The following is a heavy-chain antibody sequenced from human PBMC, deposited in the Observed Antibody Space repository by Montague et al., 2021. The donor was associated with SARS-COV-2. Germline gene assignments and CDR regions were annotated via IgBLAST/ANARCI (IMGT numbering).Heavy chain of an antibody. CDR1: GASISSSNYY. D-gene: IGHD3-3*01. CDR3: ARGDFGVVIMPYYYYYMDV. J-gene: IGHJ6*03. Sequence: SETLSLTCTVSGASISSSNYYWCWSRQPPGKRLWLGATIHYSGXTXYXXXXKXRLTISVDTSKNQFSLRLSSVTAADTAVYYCARGDFGVVIMPYYYYYMDVWGKGTTVTVSS. V-gene: IGHV4-39*01. CDR2: IHYSGXT.